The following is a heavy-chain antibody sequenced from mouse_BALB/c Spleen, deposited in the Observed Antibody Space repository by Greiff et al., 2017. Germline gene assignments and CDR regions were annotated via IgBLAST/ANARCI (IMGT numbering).Heavy chain of an antibody. D-gene: IGHD3-1*01. J-gene: IGHJ3*01. CDR1: GYTFTSYW. Sequence: QVQLKQPGAELVRPGASVKLSCKASGYTFTSYWINWVKQRPGQGLEWIGNIYPSDSYTNYNQKFKDKATLTVDKSSSTAYMQLSSPTSEDSAVYYCTRGATGTWFAYWGQGTLVTVSA. CDR2: IYPSDSYT. V-gene: IGHV1-69*02. CDR3: TRGATGTWFAY.